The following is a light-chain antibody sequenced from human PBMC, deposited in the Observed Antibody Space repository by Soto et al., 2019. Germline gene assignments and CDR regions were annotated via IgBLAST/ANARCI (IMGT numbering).Light chain of an antibody. J-gene: IGKJ2*01. CDR2: GAS. V-gene: IGKV3-20*01. Sequence: EIVLTQSPGTLSLSPGERATLSCRASQSVSSNYLAWYQQKPGQAPRPLIYGASSRATGIPDRISGSGSGTDFTLTISRLEPEDFVVYYCQQYGGSPYTFGQGTKLEIK. CDR3: QQYGGSPYT. CDR1: QSVSSNY.